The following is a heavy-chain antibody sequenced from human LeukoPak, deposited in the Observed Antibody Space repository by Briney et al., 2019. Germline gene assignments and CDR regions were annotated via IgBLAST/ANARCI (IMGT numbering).Heavy chain of an antibody. Sequence: GGSLRLSCAGSGXTLSSNAMHWVRQAPGKGLEWVAVLLYDGSSKYYADSVKGRFTISRDNSKNTLYLQMNSLKAEDTAVFYCARGLYYYGSGSYSYYGMDVWGQGTTVTVSS. V-gene: IGHV3-30-3*01. CDR1: GXTLSSNA. CDR2: LLYDGSSK. J-gene: IGHJ6*02. CDR3: ARGLYYYGSGSYSYYGMDV. D-gene: IGHD3-10*01.